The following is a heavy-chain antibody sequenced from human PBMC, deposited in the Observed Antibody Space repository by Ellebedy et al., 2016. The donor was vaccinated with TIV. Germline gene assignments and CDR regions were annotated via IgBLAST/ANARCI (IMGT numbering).Heavy chain of an antibody. CDR3: ARHLGSYYVAFDL. V-gene: IGHV3-7*01. CDR1: GFTFSNYW. J-gene: IGHJ3*01. Sequence: GESLKISCAASGFTFSNYWMNWVRQAPGKGLEWVANLKEDGSEKNYVDSVKGRFTISRDNAKNSLYLQMSSLRAEDTALYYCARHLGSYYVAFDLWGQGTMVTVSS. CDR2: LKEDGSEK. D-gene: IGHD3-10*01.